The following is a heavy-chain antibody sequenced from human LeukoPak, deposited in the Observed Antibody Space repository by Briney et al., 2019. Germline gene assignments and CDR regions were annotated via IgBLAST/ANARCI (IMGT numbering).Heavy chain of an antibody. CDR1: GFTFSSYA. J-gene: IGHJ3*02. CDR3: AKIPHYYDSSGYYFSAFDI. Sequence: PGGSLRLSCAASGFTFSSYAMSWVRQAPGKGLEWVSAISGGGGSTYYADSVKGRFTISRDNSKNTLYLQMNSLRAEDTAVYYCAKIPHYYDSSGYYFSAFDIWGQGTMVTVSS. D-gene: IGHD3-22*01. V-gene: IGHV3-23*01. CDR2: ISGGGGST.